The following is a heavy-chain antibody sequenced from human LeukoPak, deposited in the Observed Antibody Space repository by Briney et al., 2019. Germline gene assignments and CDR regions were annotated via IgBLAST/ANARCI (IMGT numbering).Heavy chain of an antibody. Sequence: SETLSLTCTVSGGSVSSNRYYWGWIRQPPGKGLEWIENMYYSGGTYYNPSLKSRVTISADTYKNQFSLKLNSVTAADTAVYYCARDPDYYDDSGYAWGQGTLVTVSS. CDR1: GGSVSSNRYY. J-gene: IGHJ5*02. CDR3: ARDPDYYDDSGYA. D-gene: IGHD5-12*01. V-gene: IGHV4-39*07. CDR2: MYYSGGT.